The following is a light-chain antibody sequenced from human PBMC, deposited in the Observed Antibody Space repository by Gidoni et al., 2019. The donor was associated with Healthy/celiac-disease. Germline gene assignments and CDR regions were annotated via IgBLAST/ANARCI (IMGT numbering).Light chain of an antibody. CDR1: SSNIGNNY. Sequence: SALTQPPSVSAAPGQKVTISCSGSSSNIGNNYVSWYQQLPGTAPKLLIYDINKRPSGIPDRFSGSKSGTSATLGITGLQTGDEADYYCGTWDSSLSAAVFGGGTQLTVL. CDR2: DIN. CDR3: GTWDSSLSAAV. V-gene: IGLV1-51*01. J-gene: IGLJ7*01.